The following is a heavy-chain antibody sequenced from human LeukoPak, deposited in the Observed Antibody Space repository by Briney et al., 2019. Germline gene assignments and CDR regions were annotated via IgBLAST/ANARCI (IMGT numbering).Heavy chain of an antibody. J-gene: IGHJ4*02. CDR3: ARDMHYDSSGYDY. CDR1: GGSISSGGYY. V-gene: IGHV4-31*03. D-gene: IGHD3-22*01. Sequence: SETLSLTCTVSGGSISSGGYYWSWIRQHPGKGLEWIGYIYYSGSTYYNPSLKSRVTISVDTSKNQFSLKLSSVTAADTAVYYCARDMHYDSSGYDYWGQGTLVTVSS. CDR2: IYYSGST.